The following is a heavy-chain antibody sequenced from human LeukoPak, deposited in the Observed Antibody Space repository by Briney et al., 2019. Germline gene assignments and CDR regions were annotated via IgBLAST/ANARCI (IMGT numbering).Heavy chain of an antibody. J-gene: IGHJ4*02. Sequence: GGSLRLSCAASGFTFSSYAMSWVRQAPGKGLEWVSTISGSGGSTHYADSVKGRFTISRGNSKNTPYLQMNSLRAEDTAQYYCVTGSGYSGYGYFDYWGQGSLVTVSS. CDR1: GFTFSSYA. CDR2: ISGSGGST. V-gene: IGHV3-23*01. CDR3: VTGSGYSGYGYFDY. D-gene: IGHD5-12*01.